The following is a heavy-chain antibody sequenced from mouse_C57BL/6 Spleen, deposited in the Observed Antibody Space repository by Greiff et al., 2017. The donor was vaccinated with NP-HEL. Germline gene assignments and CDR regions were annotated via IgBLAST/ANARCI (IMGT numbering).Heavy chain of an antibody. Sequence: VQLKQSGAELVRPGASVKLSCTASGFNIKDDYMHWVKQRPEQGLEWIGWIDPENGDTEYASKFQGKATITADTSSNTAYLQLSSLTSEDTAVYYCTNWDVAMDYWGQGTSVTVSS. D-gene: IGHD4-1*01. J-gene: IGHJ4*01. CDR2: IDPENGDT. CDR1: GFNIKDDY. CDR3: TNWDVAMDY. V-gene: IGHV14-4*01.